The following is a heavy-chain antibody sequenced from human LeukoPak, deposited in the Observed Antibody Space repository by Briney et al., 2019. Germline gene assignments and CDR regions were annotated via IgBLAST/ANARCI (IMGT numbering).Heavy chain of an antibody. CDR2: IYSGGST. Sequence: PTGGSLRLSCAASGFTVSSNYMSWVRQAPGKGLEWVSVIYSGGSTYYADSVKGRFTISRDNSKNTLYLQMNSLRAEDTAVYYCARGPTVAGYDYWGQGTLVTVSS. CDR3: ARGPTVAGYDY. J-gene: IGHJ4*02. CDR1: GFTVSSNY. D-gene: IGHD6-19*01. V-gene: IGHV3-53*01.